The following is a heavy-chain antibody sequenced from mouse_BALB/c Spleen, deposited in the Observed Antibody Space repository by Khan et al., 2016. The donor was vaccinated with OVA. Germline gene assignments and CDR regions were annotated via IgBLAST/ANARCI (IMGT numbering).Heavy chain of an antibody. V-gene: IGHV9-1*02. CDR3: ARGDWYFDV. CDR2: INTYTGEP. J-gene: IGHJ1*01. CDR1: GYTFTNHG. Sequence: QIQLVQSGPEPKKPGETVKISCKASGYTFTNHGMNWVQQAPGKGLKWMGWINTYTGEPTYADDFKGRFAFSLETSASTAYLQINNLKNEDMATYFCARGDWYFDVWGAGTTVTVSS.